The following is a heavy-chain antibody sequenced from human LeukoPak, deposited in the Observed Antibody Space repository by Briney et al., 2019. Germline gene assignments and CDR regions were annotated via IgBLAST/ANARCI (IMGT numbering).Heavy chain of an antibody. D-gene: IGHD6-19*01. Sequence: PSETLSLTCTVSGGSISSSSYYWGWIRQPPGKGLEWIGSIYYSGSTYYNPSLKSRVTISVDTSKNQFTLKLSSVTAADTAVYYCARYDVAVAAYAFDYWGQGTLVTVSS. CDR3: ARYDVAVAAYAFDY. V-gene: IGHV4-39*06. CDR1: GGSISSSSYY. J-gene: IGHJ4*02. CDR2: IYYSGST.